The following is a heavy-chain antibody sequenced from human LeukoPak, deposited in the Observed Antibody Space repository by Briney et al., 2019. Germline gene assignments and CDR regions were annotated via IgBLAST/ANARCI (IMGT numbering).Heavy chain of an antibody. CDR1: GFTFSSYA. CDR3: AKQYLPFYYGMDV. D-gene: IGHD2/OR15-2a*01. J-gene: IGHJ6*02. Sequence: AGGSLRLSCAASGFTFSSYAMTWVRQAPGKGLEWVSAISGSGGTTYYADSVRGRFTISRDNFKDTLYLQMNSLRAEDTAVYYCAKQYLPFYYGMDVWGQGTTVTVSS. V-gene: IGHV3-23*01. CDR2: ISGSGGTT.